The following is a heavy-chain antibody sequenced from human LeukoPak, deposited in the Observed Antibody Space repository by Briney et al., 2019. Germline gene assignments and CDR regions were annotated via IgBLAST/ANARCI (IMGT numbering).Heavy chain of an antibody. CDR3: VRYCSGGSCYGDYFDY. J-gene: IGHJ4*02. D-gene: IGHD2-15*01. V-gene: IGHV3-7*01. CDR2: INQDGREK. CDR1: GFTFSTYW. Sequence: GGSLGLSCAASGFTFSTYWMNWVRQVPGNGPDWFANINQDGREKYYVVSVKGRFTISRDNAKNSLYLQMNSLRAEDTAVYYCVRYCSGGSCYGDYFDYWGQGTLVTVSS.